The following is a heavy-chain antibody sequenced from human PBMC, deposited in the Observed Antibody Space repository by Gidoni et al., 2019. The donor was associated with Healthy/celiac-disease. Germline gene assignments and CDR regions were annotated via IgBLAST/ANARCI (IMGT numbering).Heavy chain of an antibody. CDR3: ARDGAVRGVITYFDY. Sequence: QVQLVESGGGVVQLGRSLRLSCAASGFTFSSYAMHLVRQAPGKGLEWVAVISYDGSNKYYADSVKGRFTISRDNSKNTLYLQMNSLRAEDTAVYYCARDGAVRGVITYFDYWGQGTLVTVSS. CDR2: ISYDGSNK. V-gene: IGHV3-30-3*01. CDR1: GFTFSSYA. J-gene: IGHJ4*02. D-gene: IGHD3-10*01.